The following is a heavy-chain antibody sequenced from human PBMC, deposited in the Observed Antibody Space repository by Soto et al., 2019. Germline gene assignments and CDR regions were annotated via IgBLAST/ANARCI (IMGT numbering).Heavy chain of an antibody. J-gene: IGHJ4*02. D-gene: IGHD4-4*01. CDR3: ARGIYSNYPLDY. CDR1: GGSISSYY. V-gene: IGHV4-59*01. Sequence: QVQLQESGPGLVKPSETLSLTCTVSGGSISSYYWSWIRQPPGKGLEWIGYIYYSGSTNYNPSLKSRVTISVDTSKNQFSLKLSSVTAADTAVYYCARGIYSNYPLDYWGQGTLVTVSS. CDR2: IYYSGST.